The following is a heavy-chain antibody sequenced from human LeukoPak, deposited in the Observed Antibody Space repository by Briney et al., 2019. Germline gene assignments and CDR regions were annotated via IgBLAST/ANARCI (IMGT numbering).Heavy chain of an antibody. CDR1: GYTFTSYY. Sequence: ASVKVSCKASGYTFTSYYMHWVRQAPGQGLEWMGIINPSGGSTSYAQKFQGRVTMTRDTSTSTVYMELSSLRSEDTAVYYCARADCSSTCCFLFDYWGQGTLVTVSS. J-gene: IGHJ4*02. D-gene: IGHD2-2*01. V-gene: IGHV1-46*01. CDR2: INPSGGST. CDR3: ARADCSSTCCFLFDY.